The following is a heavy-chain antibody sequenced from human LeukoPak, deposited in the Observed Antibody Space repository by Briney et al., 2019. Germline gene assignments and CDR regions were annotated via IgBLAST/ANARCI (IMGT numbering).Heavy chain of an antibody. D-gene: IGHD3-16*01. Sequence: ASVTVSCKASGYTFTNYYIHWVLQAPGQGLEWMGWINPHSGDTNYAQSFQSRVTMTRDTSISTVYMDLSRLRSDDTAVYYCAKDRGPQWWGSFDYWGQGTLVTVSS. CDR3: AKDRGPQWWGSFDY. J-gene: IGHJ4*02. CDR2: INPHSGDT. V-gene: IGHV1-2*02. CDR1: GYTFTNYY.